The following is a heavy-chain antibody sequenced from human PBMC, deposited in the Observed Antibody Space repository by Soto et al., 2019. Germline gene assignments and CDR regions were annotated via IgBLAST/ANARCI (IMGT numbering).Heavy chain of an antibody. CDR2: IYYSGST. J-gene: IGHJ5*02. CDR3: ARVTLSRTWSNNWFDP. CDR1: GGSISSSSYY. Sequence: SETLSLTCTVSGGSISSSSYYWGWIRQPPGKGLEWIGSIYYSGSTYYNPSLKSRVTISVDTSKNQFSLKLSSVTAADTAVYYCARVTLSRTWSNNWFDPWGQGTLVTVPQ. D-gene: IGHD2-2*01. V-gene: IGHV4-39*01.